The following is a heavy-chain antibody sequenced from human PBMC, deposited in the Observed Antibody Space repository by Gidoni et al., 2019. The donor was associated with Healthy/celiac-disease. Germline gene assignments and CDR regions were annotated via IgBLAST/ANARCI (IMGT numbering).Heavy chain of an antibody. J-gene: IGHJ5*02. D-gene: IGHD3-3*01. CDR1: GGSFSGYY. CDR3: ARGRGYDFWSGYSRRPNWFDP. V-gene: IGHV4-34*01. CDR2: ITHSGST. Sequence: QVQLQQWGAGLLKPSETLSLTCAVYGGSFSGYYWSWIRQPPGKGLEWIGEITHSGSTNYNPSLKSRVTISVDTSKNQFSLKLSSVTAADTAVYYCARGRGYDFWSGYSRRPNWFDPWGQGTLVTVSS.